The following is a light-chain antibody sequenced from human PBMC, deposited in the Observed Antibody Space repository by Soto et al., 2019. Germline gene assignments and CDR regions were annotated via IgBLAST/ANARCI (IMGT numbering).Light chain of an antibody. CDR1: SSDVGGYEY. Sequence: QSVLTQPASVSGSPGQSITISCTGTSSDVGGYEYVSWYQQHPGKAPKVMIHEVSNRPSGVSNRFSASKSGNTASLTISELQAEDEADYYCCSYTSSSTYVFGTGTKLTVL. CDR3: CSYTSSSTYV. CDR2: EVS. J-gene: IGLJ1*01. V-gene: IGLV2-14*01.